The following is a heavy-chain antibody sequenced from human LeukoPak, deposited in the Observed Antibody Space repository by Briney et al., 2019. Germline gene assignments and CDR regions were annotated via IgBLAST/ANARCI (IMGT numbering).Heavy chain of an antibody. J-gene: IGHJ5*02. CDR2: ISYDGSNK. CDR3: AKGGGLAAAGTAFDP. D-gene: IGHD6-13*01. Sequence: GGSLRLSCAASGFTFSSYAIHWVRQAPGKGLEWVAVISYDGSNKYYADSVKGRFTISRDNSKNTLYLQMNSLRAEDTAVYYCAKGGGLAAAGTAFDPWGQGTLVTVSS. CDR1: GFTFSSYA. V-gene: IGHV3-30*04.